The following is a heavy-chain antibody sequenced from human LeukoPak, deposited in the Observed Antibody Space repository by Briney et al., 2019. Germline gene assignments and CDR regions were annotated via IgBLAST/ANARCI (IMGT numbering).Heavy chain of an antibody. D-gene: IGHD6-19*01. V-gene: IGHV1-46*01. J-gene: IGHJ6*03. CDR1: GYTFSSYY. CDR2: INPSGGST. Sequence: GASVTVSCKAYGYTFSSYYMHWVRQAPGQGLEWMGIINPSGGSTRYAQKLQGRVSMTRDTSTSTVDMELNSLRSEDTAVYYCARAGEAVAGTEGHYYYMDVWGKGTTVTISS. CDR3: ARAGEAVAGTEGHYYYMDV.